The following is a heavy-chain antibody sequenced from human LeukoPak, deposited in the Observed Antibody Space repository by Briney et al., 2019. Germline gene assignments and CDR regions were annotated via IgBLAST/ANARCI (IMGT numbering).Heavy chain of an antibody. V-gene: IGHV4-39*07. CDR1: GGSINSNSYY. CDR3: ARADNLFDSSGYYWTV. J-gene: IGHJ4*02. Sequence: SETLSLTCTVSGGSINSNSYYWGWIRQPPGKGLEWIANIYYSGSTSYNPSLRSRVTISVDTSKNQLSLRLTSVTAADTAVYYCARADNLFDSSGYYWTVWGQGTLVTVSS. CDR2: IYYSGST. D-gene: IGHD3-22*01.